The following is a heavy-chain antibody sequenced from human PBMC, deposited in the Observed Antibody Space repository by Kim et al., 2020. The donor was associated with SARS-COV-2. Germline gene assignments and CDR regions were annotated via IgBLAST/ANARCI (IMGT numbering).Heavy chain of an antibody. Sequence: LKISCKGSGYSFTSYWIGWVRQMPGKGLEWMGIIYPSDSDTRYSPSFQGQVTISADKSIGTAYLQWSSLKASDTAMYYCARQGGYCSSTSCYSYPRGGFDIWGQGTMVTVSS. J-gene: IGHJ3*02. CDR1: GYSFTSYW. CDR2: IYPSDSDT. V-gene: IGHV5-51*01. CDR3: ARQGGYCSSTSCYSYPRGGFDI. D-gene: IGHD2-2*01.